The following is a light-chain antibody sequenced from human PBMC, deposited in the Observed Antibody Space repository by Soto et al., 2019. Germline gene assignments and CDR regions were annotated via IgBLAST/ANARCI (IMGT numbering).Light chain of an antibody. CDR2: GAS. CDR1: QSVSSSY. J-gene: IGKJ1*01. Sequence: EIVLTQSPGTLSLSPGERATLSCRASQSVSSSYLAWYQQKPGQAPRLLIYGASSRAAGIPDRFSGSGSGTDVTLTISRLEPEDFAVYYCQQYGNSPTTFGQGTKVDIK. CDR3: QQYGNSPTT. V-gene: IGKV3-20*01.